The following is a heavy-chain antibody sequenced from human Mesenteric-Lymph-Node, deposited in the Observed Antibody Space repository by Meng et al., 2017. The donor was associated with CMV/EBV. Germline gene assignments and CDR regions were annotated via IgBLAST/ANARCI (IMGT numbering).Heavy chain of an antibody. Sequence: GESLKISCAASGFTFSSYNMNWVRQAPGKGLEWVSYISSSSRTIYYADSVKGRLTISRDNAKNSLYLQMNSLKSDDTAVYYCTRGHSGIDIYAFDIWGQGTMVTVSS. V-gene: IGHV3-48*04. D-gene: IGHD1-26*01. CDR2: ISSSSRTI. CDR1: GFTFSSYN. J-gene: IGHJ3*02. CDR3: TRGHSGIDIYAFDI.